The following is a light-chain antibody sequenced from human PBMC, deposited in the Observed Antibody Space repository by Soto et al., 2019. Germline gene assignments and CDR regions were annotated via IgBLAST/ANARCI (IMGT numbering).Light chain of an antibody. V-gene: IGKV3-15*01. Sequence: EIVMTQSPATLSVSPGERAALSCRASQSVSSNLAWYQQKPGQAPRLLIYGAFNRATGIPARVSGSGSGTETEFTLTISSLQSEDFAVYYCQQYNNWPRTFGQGTKVDIK. CDR3: QQYNNWPRT. J-gene: IGKJ1*01. CDR1: QSVSSN. CDR2: GAF.